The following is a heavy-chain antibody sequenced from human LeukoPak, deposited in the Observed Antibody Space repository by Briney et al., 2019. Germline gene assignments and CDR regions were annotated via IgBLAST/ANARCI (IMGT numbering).Heavy chain of an antibody. CDR2: INHSGST. CDR3: ARGVSGWPNYYYGMDV. D-gene: IGHD6-19*01. J-gene: IGHJ6*02. Sequence: PSETLSPTCAVYGGSFSGYYWSWIRQPPGKGLEWIGEINHSGSTNYNPSLKSRVTISVDTSKNQFSLKLSSVPAADTAVYYCARGVSGWPNYYYGMDVWGQGTTVTVSS. CDR1: GGSFSGYY. V-gene: IGHV4-34*01.